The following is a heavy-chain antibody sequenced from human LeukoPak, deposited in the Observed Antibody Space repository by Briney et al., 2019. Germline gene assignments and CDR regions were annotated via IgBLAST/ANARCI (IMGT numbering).Heavy chain of an antibody. V-gene: IGHV4-30-4*01. CDR3: ARGDYYDSSGPDP. Sequence: PSQTLSLTCTVSGVSISSGDYYWSWIRQPPGKGLEWIGYIYYSGSTYYNPSLKSRVTISVDTSKNQFSLKLSSVTAADTAVYYCARGDYYDSSGPDPWGQGTLVTVSS. J-gene: IGHJ5*02. CDR1: GVSISSGDYY. CDR2: IYYSGST. D-gene: IGHD3-22*01.